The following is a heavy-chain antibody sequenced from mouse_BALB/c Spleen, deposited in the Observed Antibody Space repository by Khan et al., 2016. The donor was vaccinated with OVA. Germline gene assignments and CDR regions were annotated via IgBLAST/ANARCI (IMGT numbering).Heavy chain of an antibody. CDR1: GYTFTNYG. Sequence: QVQLKQSGPELKKPGETVKISCKASGYTFTNYGMNWVKQAPGKGLKWMGWINTYTGEPTYADDFKGRFAFSLATSASTAYLRITNLKNEDTATYFCARVGYNGTMDYWGQGTSVTVSS. V-gene: IGHV9-3-1*01. CDR2: INTYTGEP. J-gene: IGHJ4*01. CDR3: ARVGYNGTMDY. D-gene: IGHD2-14*01.